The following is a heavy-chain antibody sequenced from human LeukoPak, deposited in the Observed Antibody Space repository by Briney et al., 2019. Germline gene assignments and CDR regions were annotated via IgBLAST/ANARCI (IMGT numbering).Heavy chain of an antibody. D-gene: IGHD2-21*01. Sequence: PGGSLRLSCAAFGFTFSSYSMNWVRQAPGKGLGWVSSISSSSSYIYYADSVKGRFTISRDNAKNSLYLQMNSLRAEDTAVYYCARDRGSYCGGDCYGMDVWGQGTTVTVSS. CDR2: ISSSSSYI. CDR1: GFTFSSYS. CDR3: ARDRGSYCGGDCYGMDV. J-gene: IGHJ6*02. V-gene: IGHV3-21*01.